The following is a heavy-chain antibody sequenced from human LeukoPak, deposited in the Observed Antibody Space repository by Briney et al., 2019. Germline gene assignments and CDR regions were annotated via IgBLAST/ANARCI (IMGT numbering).Heavy chain of an antibody. Sequence: SETLSLTCTVSGDSISSYNYFWGWLRQPPGKGLEWVGSIYYRGNTYYNPSLKSRVTLSADTSKNQFSLKVTSVTAADTAVYYCARASSGYYRDFDYWGQGALVTVSS. D-gene: IGHD3-22*01. J-gene: IGHJ4*02. CDR3: ARASSGYYRDFDY. V-gene: IGHV4-39*01. CDR2: IYYRGNT. CDR1: GDSISSYNYF.